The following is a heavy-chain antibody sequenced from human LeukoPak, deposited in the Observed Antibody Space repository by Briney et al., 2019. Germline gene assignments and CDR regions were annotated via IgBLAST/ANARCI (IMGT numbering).Heavy chain of an antibody. D-gene: IGHD3-3*01. CDR2: ISGSGGST. V-gene: IGHV3-23*01. Sequence: QPGGSLRLSCAASGFTFSSYAMSWVRQAPGKGLEWVSAISGSGGSTYYADSVKGRFTISRDNSKNTLYLQMNSLRAEDTAVYYCARDLITIFGVVGWYFDLWGRGTLVTVSS. J-gene: IGHJ2*01. CDR1: GFTFSSYA. CDR3: ARDLITIFGVVGWYFDL.